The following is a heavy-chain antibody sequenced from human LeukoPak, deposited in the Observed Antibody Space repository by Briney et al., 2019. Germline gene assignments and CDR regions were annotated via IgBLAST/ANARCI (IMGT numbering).Heavy chain of an antibody. V-gene: IGHV4-39*07. Sequence: SQTLSLTCTVSGGSISSGSYYWGWIRQPPGKGLEWIGSIYHGGSTYYNPSLKSRVTISVDTSKNQFSLKLSSVTAADTAVYFCARDSWPEVVRFDYWGQGTLVTVSS. D-gene: IGHD1-14*01. CDR2: IYHGGST. CDR3: ARDSWPEVVRFDY. J-gene: IGHJ4*02. CDR1: GGSISSGSYY.